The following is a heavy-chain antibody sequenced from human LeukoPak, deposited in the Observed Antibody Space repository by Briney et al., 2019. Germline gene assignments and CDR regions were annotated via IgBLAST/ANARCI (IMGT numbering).Heavy chain of an antibody. CDR3: ASTVGQLINWFDP. V-gene: IGHV4-39*07. Sequence: SETLSLTCTVSGGSISSGRYYWNWIRQPPGKGLEWIGSIYHSGSTYYNPSLKSRVTISVDTSKNQFSLKLSSVTAADTAVYYCASTVGQLINWFDPWGQGTLVTVSS. D-gene: IGHD4-23*01. CDR2: IYHSGST. J-gene: IGHJ5*02. CDR1: GGSISSGRYY.